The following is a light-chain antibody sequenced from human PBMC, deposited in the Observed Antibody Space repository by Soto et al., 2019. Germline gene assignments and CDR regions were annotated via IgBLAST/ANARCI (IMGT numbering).Light chain of an antibody. Sequence: QSALTQTASVSGSPGQSITISCAGTSTDVGGYNYVSWYQLHPGKAPKLIIYEDTNRPSGVSDRFSGSKSGNTASLTISGLQAEDEADYYCFSYTSSSTRVFGTGTKLTVL. CDR1: STDVGGYNY. CDR2: EDT. J-gene: IGLJ1*01. CDR3: FSYTSSSTRV. V-gene: IGLV2-14*01.